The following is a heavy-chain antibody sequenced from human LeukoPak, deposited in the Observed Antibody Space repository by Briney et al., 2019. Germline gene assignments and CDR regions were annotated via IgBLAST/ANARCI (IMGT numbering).Heavy chain of an antibody. Sequence: GGSLRLSCAASGFTFSNAWMSWVRQAPGKGLEWIGRIKSKTDGETRDYATPVKGRFTISRDDSKTTVYLQMHSLATEDTAVYYCTAPVVAASGNSIAYAMGVWGQGTTVTVSS. CDR2: IKSKTDGETR. CDR3: TAPVVAASGNSIAYAMGV. V-gene: IGHV3-15*01. J-gene: IGHJ6*02. CDR1: GFTFSNAW. D-gene: IGHD2-15*01.